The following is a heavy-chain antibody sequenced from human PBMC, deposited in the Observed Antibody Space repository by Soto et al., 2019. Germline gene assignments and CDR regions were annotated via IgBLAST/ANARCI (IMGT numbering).Heavy chain of an antibody. CDR1: GYTFTSYG. CDR2: ISAYNGNT. D-gene: IGHD2-2*01. J-gene: IGHJ4*01. V-gene: IGHV1-18*04. CDR3: ARGSVVVPAVRYSSGGYRWYFEY. Sequence: ASVKVSCKASGYTFTSYGISWVRQARGQRLEWIGWISAYNGNTNYAQKLQGRVTMTTDTSTSTAYMELRSLRSDDTAVYYCARGSVVVPAVRYSSGGYRWYFEYWGQ.